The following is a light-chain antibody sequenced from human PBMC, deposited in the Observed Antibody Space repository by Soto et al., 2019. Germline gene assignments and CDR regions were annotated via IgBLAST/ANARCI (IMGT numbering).Light chain of an antibody. J-gene: IGLJ2*01. Sequence: QSVLTQPPSVSAAPGQKVTISCSGSSSNIENNYVSWYQQLPGTAPKLLIYDNNKRPSGIPDRFSGSKSGTSATLGITGLQTGDEAEYYCGTWDSSLSGGLFGGGTQLTVL. V-gene: IGLV1-51*01. CDR1: SSNIENNY. CDR2: DNN. CDR3: GTWDSSLSGGL.